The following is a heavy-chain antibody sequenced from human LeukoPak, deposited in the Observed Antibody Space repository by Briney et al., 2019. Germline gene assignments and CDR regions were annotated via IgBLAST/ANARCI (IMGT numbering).Heavy chain of an antibody. Sequence: PSETLSLTCGVSGGHIDSVYWNWIRQPPGKGLEWIGYIDNSGSTKYNPSLQSRITMSRDTSKKQFSLKLTSVTAADTAMYYCASGAGWLIDYWGQGTLVSVSS. V-gene: IGHV4-4*08. CDR3: ASGAGWLIDY. D-gene: IGHD6-19*01. J-gene: IGHJ4*02. CDR1: GGHIDSVY. CDR2: IDNSGST.